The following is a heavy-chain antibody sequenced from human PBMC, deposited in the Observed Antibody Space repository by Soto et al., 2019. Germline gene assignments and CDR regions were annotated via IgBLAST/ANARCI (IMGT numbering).Heavy chain of an antibody. D-gene: IGHD3-10*01. Sequence: GASVKVSCKASGYTFTSYAMHWVRQAPGQRLEWMGWINAGNGNTKYSQKLQGRVTITRDTSASTAYMELSSLRSDDTAVYYCARDPKGESYYYYYYYGMDVWGQGTTVTVSS. V-gene: IGHV1-3*01. J-gene: IGHJ6*02. CDR1: GYTFTSYA. CDR3: ARDPKGESYYYYYYYGMDV. CDR2: INAGNGNT.